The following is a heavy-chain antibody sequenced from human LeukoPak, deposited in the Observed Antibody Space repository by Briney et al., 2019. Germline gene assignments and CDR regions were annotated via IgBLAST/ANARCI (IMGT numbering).Heavy chain of an antibody. D-gene: IGHD5-18*01. Sequence: SETLSLTCTVSGGSISSSNYFWGWVRQPPGKGLEWIGTISYSGTTHDNPSLKSRVIISVDTSKKQFSLKLSSVTAADTAVYYCARLRGYSYGYVDYWGQGTLVTVSS. CDR3: ARLRGYSYGYVDY. CDR2: ISYSGTT. CDR1: GGSISSSNYF. J-gene: IGHJ4*02. V-gene: IGHV4-39*07.